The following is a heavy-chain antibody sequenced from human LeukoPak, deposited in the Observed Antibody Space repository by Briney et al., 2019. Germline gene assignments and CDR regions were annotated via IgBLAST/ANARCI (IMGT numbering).Heavy chain of an antibody. V-gene: IGHV1-2*06. CDR2: INPNSGGT. CDR1: GDTFTGYY. D-gene: IGHD6-19*01. Sequence: ASVKVSCKASGDTFTGYYMHWVRQAPGQGLEWMGRINPNSGGTNYAQKFQGRVTMTRDTSISTAYMELSRLRSDDTAVYYCARPRAYSSGWYYFDYWGQGTLVTVSS. CDR3: ARPRAYSSGWYYFDY. J-gene: IGHJ4*02.